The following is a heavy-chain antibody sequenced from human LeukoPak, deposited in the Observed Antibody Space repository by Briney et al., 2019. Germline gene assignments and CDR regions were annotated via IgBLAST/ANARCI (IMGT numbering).Heavy chain of an antibody. CDR3: ARVGYCSGGSCYGWFDP. J-gene: IGHJ5*02. V-gene: IGHV1-2*02. D-gene: IGHD2-15*01. CDR2: INPNHGDT. CDR1: GYTFTGYY. Sequence: ASVKVSCKASGYTFTGYYMHWVRQAPGQGLEWMGWINPNHGDTNYAQKFQDRVSMTRDTSISTAYMHLSRLRSDDTAVYYCARVGYCSGGSCYGWFDPWGQGTLVTVSS.